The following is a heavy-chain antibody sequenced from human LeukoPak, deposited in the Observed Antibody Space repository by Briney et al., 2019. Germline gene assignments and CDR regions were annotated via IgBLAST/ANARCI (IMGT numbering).Heavy chain of an antibody. V-gene: IGHV4-39*07. CDR3: ARVKVSMITPDYFDY. CDR1: GGSISSSSYY. J-gene: IGHJ4*02. Sequence: SETLSLTCTVSGGSISSSSYYWGWIRQPPGKGLEWIGSIYYSGSTYYNPSLKSRVTISVDTSKNQFSLKLSSVTAADTAVYYCARVKVSMITPDYFDYWGQGTLVTVSS. D-gene: IGHD3-16*01. CDR2: IYYSGST.